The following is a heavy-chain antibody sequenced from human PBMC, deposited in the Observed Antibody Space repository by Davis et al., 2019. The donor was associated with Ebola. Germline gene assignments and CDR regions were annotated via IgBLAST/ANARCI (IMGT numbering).Heavy chain of an antibody. D-gene: IGHD6-13*01. Sequence: SETLSLTCNVSGGSISSYYWSWIRQAPGKGLEWIAYIHDSGNTKYNPSLRSRLIISVDRSKNQFSLKLNSVTAADTAVYYCFLGRSWYGVDYYNGMDVWGQGTTVTVSS. CDR3: FLGRSWYGVDYYNGMDV. V-gene: IGHV4-59*01. CDR2: IHDSGNT. J-gene: IGHJ6*02. CDR1: GGSISSYY.